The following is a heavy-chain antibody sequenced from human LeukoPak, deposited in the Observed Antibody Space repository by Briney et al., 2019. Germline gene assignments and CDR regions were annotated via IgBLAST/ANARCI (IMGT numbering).Heavy chain of an antibody. D-gene: IGHD1-26*01. CDR2: IYYSGST. Sequence: PSETLSLTCTVSGGSISSNYWSWIRQPPGKGLEWIGYIYYSGSTNYNPSLKSRVTISVDTSKNQFFLKLSSVTAADTAVYYCARALPYYFDYWGQGTLVTVSS. V-gene: IGHV4-59*01. CDR1: GGSISSNY. J-gene: IGHJ4*02. CDR3: ARALPYYFDY.